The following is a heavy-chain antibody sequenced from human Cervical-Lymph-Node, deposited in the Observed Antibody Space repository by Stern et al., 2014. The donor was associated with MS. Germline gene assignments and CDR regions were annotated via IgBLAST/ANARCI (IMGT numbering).Heavy chain of an antibody. CDR2: IIPFFGTA. V-gene: IGHV1-69*12. J-gene: IGHJ4*02. Sequence: QDQLVQSGAEVKKPGSSMKVSCKASTDTFSNIDISWVRQAPGQGLEWLGGIIPFFGTANYARKVQGRLMITADVSTSTGSMALSSVRSEETAVYYCVRDQAGVAVYWGQGSLVTVSS. D-gene: IGHD6-19*01. CDR1: TDTFSNID. CDR3: VRDQAGVAVY.